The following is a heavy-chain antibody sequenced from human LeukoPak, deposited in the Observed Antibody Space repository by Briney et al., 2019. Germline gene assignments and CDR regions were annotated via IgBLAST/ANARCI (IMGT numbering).Heavy chain of an antibody. CDR2: IYYSGST. D-gene: IGHD3-22*01. CDR3: ARGLYQRISMIVVVITPPYFDY. J-gene: IGHJ4*02. Sequence: SETLSLTCTVSGGSISSYYWSWIRQPPGKGLEWIGYIYYSGSTNYNPSLKSRVTISVETSKNQFSLKLSSVTAADTAVYYCARGLYQRISMIVVVITPPYFDYWGQGTLVTVSS. CDR1: GGSISSYY. V-gene: IGHV4-59*08.